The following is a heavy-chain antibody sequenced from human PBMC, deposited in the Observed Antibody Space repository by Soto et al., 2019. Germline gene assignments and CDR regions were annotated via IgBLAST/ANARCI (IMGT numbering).Heavy chain of an antibody. V-gene: IGHV3-23*01. CDR3: AKQEQQLVLKYYFDY. Sequence: GGSLGLSCAASGFTFSSYAMSWVRQAPGKGLEWVSAISGSGGSTYYADSVKGRFTISRDNSKNTLYLQMNSLRAEDTAVYYCAKQEQQLVLKYYFDYWGQGTLVTVSS. CDR2: ISGSGGST. CDR1: GFTFSSYA. J-gene: IGHJ4*02. D-gene: IGHD6-13*01.